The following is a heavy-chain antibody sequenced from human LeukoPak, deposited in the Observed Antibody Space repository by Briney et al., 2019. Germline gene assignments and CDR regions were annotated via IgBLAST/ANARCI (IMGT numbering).Heavy chain of an antibody. CDR3: AKRVGATHFEN. Sequence: GGSLRLSCAASGFTFRNAWMSWVRQAPGKGLEWVSAISEGGGNINYADSVKDRFTISRDNSKNMLFLQMNSLRSEDTAVYYCAKRVGATHFENWGQGTLVTVSS. V-gene: IGHV3-23*01. D-gene: IGHD1-26*01. CDR1: GFTFRNAW. J-gene: IGHJ4*02. CDR2: ISEGGGNI.